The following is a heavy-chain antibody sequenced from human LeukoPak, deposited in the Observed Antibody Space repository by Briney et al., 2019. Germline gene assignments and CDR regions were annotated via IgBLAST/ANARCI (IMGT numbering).Heavy chain of an antibody. CDR1: GFTFSSYS. CDR3: ARERITMVRGVIGYFDY. Sequence: MAGVSLRLSCAASGFTFSSYSMIWVRQAPGKGLEGVSSISSSSRYIYYAHSVKGRFTISRYNTKNSLYLQMNSLRAEDTAVYYCARERITMVRGVIGYFDYWGQGTLVTVSS. CDR2: ISSSSRYI. D-gene: IGHD3-10*01. J-gene: IGHJ4*02. V-gene: IGHV3-21*01.